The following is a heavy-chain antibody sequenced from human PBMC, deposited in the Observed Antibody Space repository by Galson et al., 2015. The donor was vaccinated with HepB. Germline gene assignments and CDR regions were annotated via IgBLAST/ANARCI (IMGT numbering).Heavy chain of an antibody. J-gene: IGHJ3*02. CDR2: ISWDGGST. Sequence: SLRLSCAASGFTFDDYTMHWVRQAPGKGLEWVSLISWDGGSTYYADSVKGRFTISRDNSKNSLYLQMNSLRTEDTALYYCAAGLVGANFAFDIWGQGTMVTVSS. CDR3: AAGLVGANFAFDI. D-gene: IGHD1-26*01. CDR1: GFTFDDYT. V-gene: IGHV3-43*01.